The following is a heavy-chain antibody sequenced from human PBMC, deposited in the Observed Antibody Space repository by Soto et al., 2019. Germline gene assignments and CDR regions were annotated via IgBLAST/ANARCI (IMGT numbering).Heavy chain of an antibody. CDR1: GGSFSGYY. J-gene: IGHJ5*02. V-gene: IGHV4-34*01. D-gene: IGHD3-10*01. CDR3: ARGLYGSSKNWFDP. CDR2: INHSGST. Sequence: QVQLQQWGAGLLKPSETLSLTCAVYGGSFSGYYWSWIRQPPGKGLEWIGEINHSGSTNYNPSLKSRVTISVDTSKNQFSLKLSSVTAADTAVYYCARGLYGSSKNWFDPWGQGTLVTVSS.